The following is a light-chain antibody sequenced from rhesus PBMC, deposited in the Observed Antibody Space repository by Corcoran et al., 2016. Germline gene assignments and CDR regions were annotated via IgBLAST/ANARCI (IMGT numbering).Light chain of an antibody. Sequence: DIQMTQSPSSLSAFVGDTVTITCRARQGIVNYLACYQQKPGKAPKPLISYAANLESGYPSRFRGSGSGKDFNLTISGLQPEDFAIYYCQQQNTYPWTFGQGTKLEIK. V-gene: IGKV1S14*01. CDR2: YAA. CDR3: QQQNTYPWT. J-gene: IGKJ1*01. CDR1: QGIVNY.